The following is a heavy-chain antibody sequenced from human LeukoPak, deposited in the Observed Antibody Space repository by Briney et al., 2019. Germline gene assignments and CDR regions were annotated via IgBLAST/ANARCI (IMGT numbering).Heavy chain of an antibody. J-gene: IGHJ3*02. CDR1: GYTFTGYY. V-gene: IGHV1-2*02. D-gene: IGHD3-22*01. Sequence: ASVKVSCKASGYTFTGYYMHWVRQAPGQGLEWMGWINPNSGGTNYAQKFQGRVTMTRDTSISTAYMELSRLRSDDTAVYYCAREITMIVVAHDAFDIWGQGTMVTVSS. CDR3: AREITMIVVAHDAFDI. CDR2: INPNSGGT.